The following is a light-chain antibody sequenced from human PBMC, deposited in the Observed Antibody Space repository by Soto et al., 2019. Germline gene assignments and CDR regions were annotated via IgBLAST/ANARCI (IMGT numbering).Light chain of an antibody. CDR3: QQYTDCPGT. CDR1: QSVSTW. Sequence: DLQMTQSPATLSASVGDRVTITCRASQSVSTWLAWYQQKPGKAPKLLICDASTLERGVPSRFIGSGFGTEFTLTISSLQPDDFATYYCQQYTDCPGTFGQGTKVEIK. V-gene: IGKV1-5*01. J-gene: IGKJ1*01. CDR2: DAS.